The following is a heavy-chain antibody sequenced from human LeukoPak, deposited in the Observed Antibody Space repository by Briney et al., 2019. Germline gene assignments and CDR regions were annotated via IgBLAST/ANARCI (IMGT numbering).Heavy chain of an antibody. J-gene: IGHJ4*02. CDR1: GGSFSGYY. CDR3: ARDTPPPYYDFWSGYRHPLDY. Sequence: SETLSLTSAVYGGSFSGYYWSWLRQPPGKGLEWIGEINHSGSTNYNPSLKSRVTISVDTSKNQFSLKLSSVTAADTAVYYCARDTPPPYYDFWSGYRHPLDYWGQGTLVTVSS. D-gene: IGHD3-3*01. CDR2: INHSGST. V-gene: IGHV4-34*01.